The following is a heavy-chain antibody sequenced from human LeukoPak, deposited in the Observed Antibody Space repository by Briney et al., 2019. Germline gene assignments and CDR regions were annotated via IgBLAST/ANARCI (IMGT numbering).Heavy chain of an antibody. CDR2: ISGSSSYI. Sequence: GGSLRLSCAASGFTFSSYTMKWVRQAPGKGLEWVSSISGSSSYIYYADSVKGRFTISRDNAKNSLYLQMHSLRAEDTAVYYCAREDYMSYYYYYMDVWGKGTTVTISS. V-gene: IGHV3-21*01. D-gene: IGHD4-11*01. CDR1: GFTFSSYT. J-gene: IGHJ6*03. CDR3: AREDYMSYYYYYMDV.